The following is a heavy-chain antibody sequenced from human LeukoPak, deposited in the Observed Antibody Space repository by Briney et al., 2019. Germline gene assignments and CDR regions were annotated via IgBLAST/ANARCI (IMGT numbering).Heavy chain of an antibody. Sequence: GGSLRLSCAASGFTLSSYWMHWVRQAPGKGLVWVSRIKSDGSTRYADSVKGRFTISRDNAKNTVSLQMTSLRAEDTGVYYCARAPSEIGGYYPEYFRHWGQGTLVIVSS. CDR1: GFTLSSYW. V-gene: IGHV3-74*01. J-gene: IGHJ1*01. CDR3: ARAPSEIGGYYPEYFRH. CDR2: IKSDGST. D-gene: IGHD3-22*01.